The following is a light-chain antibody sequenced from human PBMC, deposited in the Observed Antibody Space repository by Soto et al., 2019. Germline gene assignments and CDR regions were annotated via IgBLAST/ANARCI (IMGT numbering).Light chain of an antibody. CDR3: SSYSGSNTVL. J-gene: IGLJ2*01. V-gene: IGLV2-8*01. CDR1: SSDIGAYKY. Sequence: QSALTQPPSASGSPGQSITISCTGTSSDIGAYKYVSWYQQHPGKAPKLIIYEVTRRPSGVPARFSGSKSGNTASLTVSGLQAEDESAYYCSSYSGSNTVLFGGGTKLTVL. CDR2: EVT.